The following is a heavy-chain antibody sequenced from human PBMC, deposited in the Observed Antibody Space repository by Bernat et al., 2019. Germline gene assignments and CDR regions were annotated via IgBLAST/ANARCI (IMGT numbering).Heavy chain of an antibody. Sequence: QVQLQESGPGLVKPSETLSLTCTVSGGSISNYYWSWIRQPPGKGLEWIGYIHQRGTTNYNPSLKSRVTISVDTSNQFSLRLSSVTAADTAVYFCARHFGSPPPFEYWGQGILVTVSS. J-gene: IGHJ4*02. CDR3: ARHFGSPPPFEY. D-gene: IGHD3-10*01. CDR1: GGSISNYY. CDR2: IHQRGTT. V-gene: IGHV4-59*08.